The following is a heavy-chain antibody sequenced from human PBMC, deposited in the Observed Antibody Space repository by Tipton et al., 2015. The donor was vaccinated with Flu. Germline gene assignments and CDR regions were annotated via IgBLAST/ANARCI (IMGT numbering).Heavy chain of an antibody. CDR1: GFTFSDYY. V-gene: IGHV3-11*01. D-gene: IGHD6-6*01. J-gene: IGHJ4*02. CDR3: ASLMATRRRVLDY. CDR2: ISSSGNTI. Sequence: SLRLSCAASGFTFSDYYMSWIRQAPGKGLEWVAYISSSGNTIYYGDSMRGRFTISRDNANNSLYLQMSSLRADDTAVYYCASLMATRRRVLDYWGQGTLVTVSS.